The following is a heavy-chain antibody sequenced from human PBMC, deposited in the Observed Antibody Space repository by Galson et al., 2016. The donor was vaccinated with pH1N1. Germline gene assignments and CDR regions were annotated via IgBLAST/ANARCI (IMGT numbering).Heavy chain of an antibody. Sequence: SLRLSCAASGFTFDDYAVHWVRQAPGKGLEWVSGISWNSGSIGYADFVKGRFTISRDNAKNSLYLQMNSLRAEDTALYYCAKVTGYLYGYVDYWGQGTLVTVSS. CDR2: ISWNSGSI. CDR1: GFTFDDYA. CDR3: AKVTGYLYGYVDY. J-gene: IGHJ4*02. V-gene: IGHV3-9*01. D-gene: IGHD5-18*01.